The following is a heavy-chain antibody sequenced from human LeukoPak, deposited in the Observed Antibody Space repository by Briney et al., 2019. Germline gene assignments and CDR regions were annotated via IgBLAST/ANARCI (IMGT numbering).Heavy chain of an antibody. CDR1: GFTFSGYW. Sequence: GSLRLSCAASGFTFSGYWMTWARQAPGKGLEWVANINPDGSQKYYVGSVKGRFTISRDNAKNSLYLQMNSLRVEETAVYYCAREGGNYGKDVWGRGTTVIVSS. V-gene: IGHV3-7*03. CDR2: INPDGSQK. CDR3: AREGGNYGKDV. J-gene: IGHJ6*02. D-gene: IGHD1-26*01.